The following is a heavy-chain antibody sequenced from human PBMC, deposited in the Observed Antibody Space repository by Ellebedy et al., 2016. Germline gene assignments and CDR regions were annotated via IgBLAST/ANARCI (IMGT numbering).Heavy chain of an antibody. CDR3: ARKIRQQWLVEYYYSGLDV. Sequence: GGSLRLXXPASGFTFRTYAMSWVRQAPGKGPVWLSRITSDGSSTTYADSVKGRFTISRDNAKNMLYLQMNNLRAEDTAVYYCARKIRQQWLVEYYYSGLDVWGQGTTVTVSS. J-gene: IGHJ6*02. V-gene: IGHV3-74*01. CDR2: ITSDGSST. CDR1: GFTFRTYA. D-gene: IGHD6-19*01.